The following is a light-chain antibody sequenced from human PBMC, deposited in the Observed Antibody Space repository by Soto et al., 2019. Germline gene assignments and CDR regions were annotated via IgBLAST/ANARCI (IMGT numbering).Light chain of an antibody. J-gene: IGKJ2*01. CDR3: QQLESYPYT. CDR2: GAS. V-gene: IGKV1-9*01. Sequence: DIQLTQSPSFLSASVVDRVTITYRSSQGIYPYLAWYQQNPGKAPKRLIYGASTLHSGVPSRFSGSGSGTEFTLTINSLQPEDFATYYCQQLESYPYTFGQGTKLEIK. CDR1: QGIYPY.